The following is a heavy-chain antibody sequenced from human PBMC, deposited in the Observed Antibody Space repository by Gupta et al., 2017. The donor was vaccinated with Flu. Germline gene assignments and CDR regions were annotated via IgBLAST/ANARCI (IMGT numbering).Heavy chain of an antibody. V-gene: IGHV3-15*01. Sequence: EVQLVESGGGLVKPGGSLRLSCAASGFTFTKAWIAWVRQAPGKGLEWVGRIKSKTDGGTIDYAAPVKGRFTISRDDSKNTLYLQMNSLKTEDTAVYYCTTDGGIAVRPMFDYWGQGALVTVSS. CDR1: GFTFTKAW. CDR2: IKSKTDGGTI. CDR3: TTDGGIAVRPMFDY. J-gene: IGHJ4*02. D-gene: IGHD6-6*01.